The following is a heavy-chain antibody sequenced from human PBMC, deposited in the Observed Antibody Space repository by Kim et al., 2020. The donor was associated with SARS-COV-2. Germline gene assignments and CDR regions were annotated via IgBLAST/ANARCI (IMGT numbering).Heavy chain of an antibody. CDR3: AKTEYPRGGWGAFDI. J-gene: IGHJ3*02. V-gene: IGHV3-30*18. CDR1: GFTFSSYG. Sequence: GGSLRLSCAASGFTFSSYGMHWVRQAPGKGLEWVAVISYDGSNKYYADSVKGRFTISRDNSKNTLYLQMNSLRAEDTAVYYCAKTEYPRGGWGAFDIWGQGTMVTVSS. D-gene: IGHD3-10*01. CDR2: ISYDGSNK.